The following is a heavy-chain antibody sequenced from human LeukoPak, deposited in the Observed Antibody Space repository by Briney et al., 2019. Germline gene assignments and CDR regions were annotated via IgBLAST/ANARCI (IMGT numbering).Heavy chain of an antibody. CDR1: GFTFSSYN. V-gene: IGHV3-21*01. J-gene: IGHJ4*02. Sequence: GGSLRLSCAASGFTFSSYNMKWVRQAPGEGLEWVSSISRTGTYIYYADSVKGRFTVSRDNVQNSLYLQMNSLRVEDTAVYYCARVLETDCTGGSCYSGLDYWGQGTLVTVSS. CDR2: ISRTGTYI. CDR3: ARVLETDCTGGSCYSGLDY. D-gene: IGHD2-15*01.